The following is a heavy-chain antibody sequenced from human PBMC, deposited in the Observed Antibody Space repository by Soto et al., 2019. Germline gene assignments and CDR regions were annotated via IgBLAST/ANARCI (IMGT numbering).Heavy chain of an antibody. CDR3: VASYDFWSGYPRGIWFDP. V-gene: IGHV1-69*12. CDR2: IIPIFGTA. D-gene: IGHD3-3*01. J-gene: IGHJ5*02. CDR1: GGTFSSYA. Sequence: QVQLVQSGAEVKKPGSSVKVSCKASGGTFSSYAISWVRQAPGQGLEWMGGIIPIFGTANYAQKFQGRVTITADESTSTAYMELSSLRSEDTAVYYCVASYDFWSGYPRGIWFDPWGQGTLVTVSS.